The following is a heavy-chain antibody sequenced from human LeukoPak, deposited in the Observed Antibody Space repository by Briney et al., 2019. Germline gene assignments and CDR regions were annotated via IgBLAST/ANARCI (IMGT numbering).Heavy chain of an antibody. Sequence: GGSLRPSCAASGFTFSRYSMNWVRQAPGKGLEWVSYISSSSSTIYYADSVKGRFTISRDNAKNSLYLQLNSLRAEDTAVYYCARAIDYDILTAYSFDYWGQGTLVTVSS. CDR1: GFTFSRYS. CDR2: ISSSSSTI. J-gene: IGHJ4*02. CDR3: ARAIDYDILTAYSFDY. V-gene: IGHV3-48*04. D-gene: IGHD3-9*01.